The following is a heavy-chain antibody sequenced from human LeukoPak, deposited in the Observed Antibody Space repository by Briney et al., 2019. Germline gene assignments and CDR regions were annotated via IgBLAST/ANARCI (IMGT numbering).Heavy chain of an antibody. J-gene: IGHJ4*02. CDR2: INHSGST. Sequence: SETLSLTCTVSGGSISSYYWSWIRQPPGKGLEWIGEINHSGSTNYNPSLKSRVTISVDTSKNQFSLKLSSVTAADTAVYYCARGLHYGGYYYGSGALNFDYWGQGTLVTVSS. CDR1: GGSISSYY. V-gene: IGHV4-34*01. D-gene: IGHD3-10*01. CDR3: ARGLHYGGYYYGSGALNFDY.